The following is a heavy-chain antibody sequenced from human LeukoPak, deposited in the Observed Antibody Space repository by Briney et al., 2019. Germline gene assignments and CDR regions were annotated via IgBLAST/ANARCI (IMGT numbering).Heavy chain of an antibody. Sequence: GSLRLSCAASGFTSSNAWMSWVRQAPGKGLEWVGRIKSKTDGGTTDYAAPVKGRFTISRDDSKNTLYLQMNSLKTEDTAVYYCTTDQVRIVVVPAASSDAFDIWGQGTMVTVSS. CDR3: TTDQVRIVVVPAASSDAFDI. J-gene: IGHJ3*02. CDR2: IKSKTDGGTT. CDR1: GFTSSNAW. D-gene: IGHD2-2*01. V-gene: IGHV3-15*01.